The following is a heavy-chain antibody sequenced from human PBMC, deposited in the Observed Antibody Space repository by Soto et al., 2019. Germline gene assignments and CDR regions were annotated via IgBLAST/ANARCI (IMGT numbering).Heavy chain of an antibody. CDR2: IRSKGHNYAT. CDR1: GFSLGDSA. CDR3: TRHAGGEVEHLYYYYYMDV. J-gene: IGHJ6*03. Sequence: EVRLVESGGDSVQPGGSLKLSCAASGFSLGDSAVHWVRLASGKGLEWIGRIRSKGHNYATTYAASVKGRFTMSRDDSKNTAFLQMNRLQTEDTAVYFCTRHAGGEVEHLYYYYYMDVWGKGTAVTVSS. D-gene: IGHD2-21*01. V-gene: IGHV3-73*01.